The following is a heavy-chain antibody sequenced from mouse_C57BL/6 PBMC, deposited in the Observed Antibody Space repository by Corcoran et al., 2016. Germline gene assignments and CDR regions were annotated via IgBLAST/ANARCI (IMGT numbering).Heavy chain of an antibody. CDR3: AREYDYDGGDVDY. D-gene: IGHD2-4*01. J-gene: IGHJ4*01. Sequence: EVQLQQSGPVLVKPGASVKMSCKASGYTFTDYYMNWVKQSHGKSREWIGVINPYNGGTSYNQKFKGKASLTVDKSSSTAYMELNSLTSEDSAVYYCAREYDYDGGDVDYCGQGTSVTVSS. V-gene: IGHV1-19*01. CDR2: INPYNGGT. CDR1: GYTFTDYY.